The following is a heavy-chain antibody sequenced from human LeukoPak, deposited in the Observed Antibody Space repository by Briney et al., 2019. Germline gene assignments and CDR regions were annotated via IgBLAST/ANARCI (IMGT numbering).Heavy chain of an antibody. D-gene: IGHD2-15*01. J-gene: IGHJ4*01. V-gene: IGHV4-31*03. Sequence: SETLSLTCTVSGGSISSGGYCWSWIRQHPGRGLEWIGYISFSGSTYYNPSLKSRVTISVDTSKNQFSLMLSSATAADTALYYCARDSGGSSSGYFEYWGQEPWSPSPQ. CDR2: ISFSGST. CDR3: ARDSGGSSSGYFEY. CDR1: GGSISSGGYC.